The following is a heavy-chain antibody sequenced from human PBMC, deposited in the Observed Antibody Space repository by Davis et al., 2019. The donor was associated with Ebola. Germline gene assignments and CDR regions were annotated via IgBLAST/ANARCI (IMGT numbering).Heavy chain of an antibody. CDR3: VRDYLFALDI. Sequence: PGGSLRLSCAASGFTFSSYTMNWVRQAPGKGLEWVSYIGTRGDPTVYADSVKGRFTVSRDDANNSLSLLMSSPRDEDTAVYYCVRDYLFALDIWGQGTMVTVSS. J-gene: IGHJ3*02. V-gene: IGHV3-48*02. CDR2: IGTRGDPT. CDR1: GFTFSSYT.